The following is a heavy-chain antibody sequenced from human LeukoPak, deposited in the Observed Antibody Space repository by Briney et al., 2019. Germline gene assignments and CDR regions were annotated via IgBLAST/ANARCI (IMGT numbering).Heavy chain of an antibody. CDR1: GYTFTNYY. V-gene: IGHV1-2*02. CDR2: IIPDSGGA. J-gene: IGHJ4*02. Sequence: GASVKVSCKTSGYTFTNYYVHWVRQAPGQGLEWMGYIIPDSGGADYDQRFQGRVTMTRGKSISTVYMELSSLRSDDTAVYYCSTEDKYCGGANCGKYWGQGTLVTVSS. D-gene: IGHD2-21*01. CDR3: STEDKYCGGANCGKY.